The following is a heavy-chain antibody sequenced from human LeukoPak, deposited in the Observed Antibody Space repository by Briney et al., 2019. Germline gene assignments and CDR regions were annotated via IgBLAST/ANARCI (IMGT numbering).Heavy chain of an antibody. CDR1: GGSISSYY. CDR2: IYYSGST. J-gene: IGHJ4*02. V-gene: IGHV4-59*01. Sequence: PSETLSLTCTVSGGSISSYYWSWIRQPPGKGLEWIGYIYYSGSTNYNPSLKSRVTLSVDTSKNQLSLKLSSVTAADTAVYYCARAYGDGYNFNDYWGQGTLVTVSS. D-gene: IGHD5-24*01. CDR3: ARAYGDGYNFNDY.